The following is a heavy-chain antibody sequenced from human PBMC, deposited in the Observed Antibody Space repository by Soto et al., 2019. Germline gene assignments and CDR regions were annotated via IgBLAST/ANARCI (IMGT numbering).Heavy chain of an antibody. CDR2: IYWDDDK. CDR1: GFSLSTSGVG. Sequence: QITLKESGPTLVKPTQTLTLTCTFSGFSLSTSGVGVGWIRQPPGKALEWLALIYWDDDKRYSPSLKSRLTITKDTSKNQVVLTMTNMDPVDTATYYCAHSPAAAGEWAAFVFKHVWNWFDPWGQGTLVTVSS. CDR3: AHSPAAAGEWAAFVFKHVWNWFDP. J-gene: IGHJ5*02. V-gene: IGHV2-5*02. D-gene: IGHD6-13*01.